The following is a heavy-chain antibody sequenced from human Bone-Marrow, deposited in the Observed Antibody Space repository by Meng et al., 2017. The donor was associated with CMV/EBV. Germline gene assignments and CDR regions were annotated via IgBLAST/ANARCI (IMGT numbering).Heavy chain of an antibody. Sequence: SGPTLVKPTQTLTLTCTFSGFSLSTSGVGVGWIRQPPGKALEWLALIYWNDDKRYSPSLKIRLTITKDTSKNQVVLTMTNMDPVDTATYYCAQSKLRFLEWLLSENWFDPWGQGTLITVSS. J-gene: IGHJ5*02. CDR3: AQSKLRFLEWLLSENWFDP. CDR1: GFSLSTSGVG. CDR2: IYWNDDK. V-gene: IGHV2-5*01. D-gene: IGHD3-3*01.